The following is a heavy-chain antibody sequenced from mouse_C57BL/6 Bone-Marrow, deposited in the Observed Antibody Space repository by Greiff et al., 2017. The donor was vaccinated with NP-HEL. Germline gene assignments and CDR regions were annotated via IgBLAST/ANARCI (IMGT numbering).Heavy chain of an antibody. D-gene: IGHD2-5*01. CDR1: GYSITSGYD. V-gene: IGHV3-1*01. CDR2: ISYSGRT. J-gene: IGHJ4*01. Sequence: ESGPGMVKPSPSLSLTCTVTGYSITSGYDWHWIRHFPGNKLEWMGYISYSGRTNYNPYLKSRISITHDTSKNHFFLKLNSVTTEDTATDYCARAYYSNPLAMDYWGQGTSVTVSS. CDR3: ARAYYSNPLAMDY.